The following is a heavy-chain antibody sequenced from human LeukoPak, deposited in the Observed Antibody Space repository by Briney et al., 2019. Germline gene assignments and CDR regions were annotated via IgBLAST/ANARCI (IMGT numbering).Heavy chain of an antibody. Sequence: GGSLRLSCAASGFTFSSYAMSWVRQAPGKGLEWVAVISYDGINKYYADSVKGRFTISRDNSKNTLYLQMNSLRAEDTAVYYCTKDRMATIIGEFDYWGQGTLVTVSS. V-gene: IGHV3-30*18. D-gene: IGHD5-24*01. CDR2: ISYDGINK. J-gene: IGHJ4*02. CDR3: TKDRMATIIGEFDY. CDR1: GFTFSSYA.